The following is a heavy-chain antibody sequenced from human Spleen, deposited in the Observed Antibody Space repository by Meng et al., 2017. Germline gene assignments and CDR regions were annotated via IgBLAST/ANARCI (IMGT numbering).Heavy chain of an antibody. Sequence: VQLQESGPGLVKPSGTLSLNCAVSGDSISSNNWWSWVRQAPGKGLEWIGEISQGSGRTNYNPSLKSRVTISLDKSKNQFSLNVNSVTAADTAVYYCVRNEGYSFGAWGQGTLVTVSS. V-gene: IGHV4-4*02. D-gene: IGHD2-21*01. J-gene: IGHJ5*02. CDR2: ISQGSGRT. CDR3: VRNEGYSFGA. CDR1: GDSISSNNW.